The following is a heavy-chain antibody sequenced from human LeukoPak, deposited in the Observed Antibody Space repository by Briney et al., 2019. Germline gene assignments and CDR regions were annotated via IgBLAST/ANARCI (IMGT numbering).Heavy chain of an antibody. Sequence: GGSLRLSCAASGFTFSSYWMHWVRQAPGKGLVWVSRINSDGSTTSYADSAMGRFTISRDNAKNTLYLQMNSLRAEDTAVYYCARVIYSGWEGELSDWGQGTLVTASS. J-gene: IGHJ4*02. V-gene: IGHV3-74*01. CDR1: GFTFSSYW. D-gene: IGHD6-19*01. CDR3: ARVIYSGWEGELSD. CDR2: INSDGSTT.